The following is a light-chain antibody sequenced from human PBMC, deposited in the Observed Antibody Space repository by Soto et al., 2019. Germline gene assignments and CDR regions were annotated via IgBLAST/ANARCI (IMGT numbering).Light chain of an antibody. CDR2: KTS. CDR3: QQYNRYWT. V-gene: IGKV1-5*03. J-gene: IGKJ1*01. Sequence: DIQMTQSPSTLSASVGDRVTITCRASQDINIWLAWYQHKPGKAPKLLIYKTSSLESGVPSRFSGSGSGTEFTLNLSSLQPDDFATYYCQQYNRYWTFGQGTKVEIK. CDR1: QDINIW.